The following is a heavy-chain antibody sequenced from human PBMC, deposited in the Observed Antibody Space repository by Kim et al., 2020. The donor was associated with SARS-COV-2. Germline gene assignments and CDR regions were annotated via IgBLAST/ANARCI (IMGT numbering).Heavy chain of an antibody. J-gene: IGHJ4*02. CDR2: INYSGST. CDR1: GGTISSSSNY. D-gene: IGHD6-13*01. Sequence: SETLSLTCTVSGGTISSSSNYWGWIRQPPGKGLVWNGSINYSGSTYYNPSLKSRAIISVDTSKNQFPLKLSSVTAADTAVYYCARWGSSGYGYWGQETLVTVSS. V-gene: IGHV4-39*06. CDR3: ARWGSSGYGY.